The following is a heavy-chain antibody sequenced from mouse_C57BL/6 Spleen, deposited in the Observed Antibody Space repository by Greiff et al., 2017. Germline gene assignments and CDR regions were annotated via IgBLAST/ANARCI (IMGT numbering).Heavy chain of an antibody. Sequence: VKVVESGPELVKPGASVKISCKASGYAFSSSWMNWVKQRPGKGLEWIGRIYPGDGDTNYNGKFKGKATLTADKSSSTAYMQLSSLTSEDSAVYFCAASTGDYWGQGTSVTVSS. CDR3: AASTGDY. CDR2: IYPGDGDT. J-gene: IGHJ4*01. V-gene: IGHV1-82*01. D-gene: IGHD6-1*01. CDR1: GYAFSSSW.